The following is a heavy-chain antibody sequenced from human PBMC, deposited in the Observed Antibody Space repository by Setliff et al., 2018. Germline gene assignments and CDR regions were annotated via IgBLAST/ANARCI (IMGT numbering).Heavy chain of an antibody. J-gene: IGHJ4*02. Sequence: SETLSLTCSVSDVSISDTTYYWAWVRQPPGKGLEWIGTVSFFGASYSNPSLRSRLTISVDTSKNQFSLKLSSVTAADTAVYYCRFWSGYYKNDYWGQGTLVTVSS. CDR2: VSFFGAS. CDR1: DVSISDTTYY. V-gene: IGHV4-39*07. D-gene: IGHD3-3*01. CDR3: RFWSGYYKNDY.